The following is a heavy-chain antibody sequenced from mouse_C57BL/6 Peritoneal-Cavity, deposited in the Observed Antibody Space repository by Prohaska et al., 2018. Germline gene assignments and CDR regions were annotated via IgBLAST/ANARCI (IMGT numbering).Heavy chain of an antibody. CDR1: GYSITSGYY. V-gene: IGHV3-6*01. CDR2: ISYDGSN. Sequence: DVQLQESGPGLVKPSQSLSLTCSVTGYSITSGYYWNWIRQFPGNKLEWMGYISYDGSNNYNPSLKNRISITRDTSKNQFFLKLNSVTTEDTATYYCASTGLRGYFDYWGQGTTLTVSS. CDR3: ASTGLRGYFDY. D-gene: IGHD2-4*01. J-gene: IGHJ2*01.